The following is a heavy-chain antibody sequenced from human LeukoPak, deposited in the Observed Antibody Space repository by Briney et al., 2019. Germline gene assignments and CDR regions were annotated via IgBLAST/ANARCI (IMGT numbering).Heavy chain of an antibody. Sequence: SETLSLTCTVSGVSISSSSYYWGWIRQPPGKGLEWIGSIYYSGSTYYNPSLKSRVTISVDTSKNQFSLKLSSVTAADTAVYYCARHFSKEPYYDILTGYPPGYFDYWGQGTLVTVSS. V-gene: IGHV4-39*01. CDR1: GVSISSSSYY. D-gene: IGHD3-9*01. J-gene: IGHJ4*02. CDR2: IYYSGST. CDR3: ARHFSKEPYYDILTGYPPGYFDY.